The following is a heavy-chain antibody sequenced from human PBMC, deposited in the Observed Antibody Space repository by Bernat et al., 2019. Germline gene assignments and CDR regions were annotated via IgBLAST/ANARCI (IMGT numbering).Heavy chain of an antibody. V-gene: IGHV4-34*01. CDR3: ARGLSSSWYRELDY. CDR1: GGSFSGYY. D-gene: IGHD6-13*01. J-gene: IGHJ4*02. CDR2: INHSGST. Sequence: QVQLQQWGAGLLKPSETLSLTCAVYGGSFSGYYWSWIRQPPGKGLEWIGEINHSGSTNYNPSLKSRVTISVDTSKNQFSLKLSSVTAADTAVYYCARGLSSSWYRELDYWGQGTLVTVSS.